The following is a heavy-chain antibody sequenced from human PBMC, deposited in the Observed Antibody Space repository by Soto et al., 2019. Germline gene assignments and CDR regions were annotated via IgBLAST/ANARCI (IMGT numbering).Heavy chain of an antibody. Sequence: ASVKVSCKASGYTFTRYYLHWVRQAPGQGLEWMGIIDPDSGRTGYAQKFQGRVTLTTDTSTSTVYMELSSLRSEDTAVYHCARVVRFCSSPSCRGRNWFDPWGQGTLVTVSS. D-gene: IGHD2-2*01. CDR2: IDPDSGRT. V-gene: IGHV1-46*01. CDR1: GYTFTRYY. CDR3: ARVVRFCSSPSCRGRNWFDP. J-gene: IGHJ5*02.